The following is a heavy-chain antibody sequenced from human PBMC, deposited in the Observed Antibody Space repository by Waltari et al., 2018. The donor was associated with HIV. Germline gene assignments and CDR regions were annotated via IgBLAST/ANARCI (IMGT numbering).Heavy chain of an antibody. J-gene: IGHJ4*02. CDR2: IYYSGST. CDR1: GGSISSSRYY. D-gene: IGHD2-2*01. V-gene: IGHV4-39*07. CDR3: ARDLRGYCSSTSCAYFDY. Sequence: QLQLQESGPGLVKPSETLSLTCTVSGGSISSSRYYWGWIRQPPGKGLEWIGSIYYSGSTYYNPSLKSRVTISVDTSKNQFSLKLSSVTAADTAVYYCARDLRGYCSSTSCAYFDYWGQGTLVTVSS.